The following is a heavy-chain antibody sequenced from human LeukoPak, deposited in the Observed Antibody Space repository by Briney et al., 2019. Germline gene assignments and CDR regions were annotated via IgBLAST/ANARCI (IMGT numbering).Heavy chain of an antibody. J-gene: IGHJ4*02. CDR3: ARVSDTAMVVVG. D-gene: IGHD5-18*01. CDR2: IYYSGST. V-gene: IGHV4-30-4*01. Sequence: PSQTLSLTCTVSGGSISSGDYYWSWIRQPPGKGLEWIGYIYYSGSTYYNPSLKSRVTISVDTSKNQFSLKLSSVTAADTAVYYCARVSDTAMVVVGWGQGTLVTVSS. CDR1: GGSISSGDYY.